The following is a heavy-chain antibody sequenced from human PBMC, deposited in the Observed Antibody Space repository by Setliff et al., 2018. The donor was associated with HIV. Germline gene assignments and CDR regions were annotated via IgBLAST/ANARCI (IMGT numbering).Heavy chain of an antibody. CDR3: ARVGAPVKFSSIAARPGIWFDP. D-gene: IGHD6-6*01. V-gene: IGHV3-21*01. Sequence: PGGSLRLSCETSGFTMSFYWMNWVRQAPGKGLEWVSSISSSSSYIYYADSVKGRFTISRDNAKNSLYLQMNSLRAEDTAVYYCARVGAPVKFSSIAARPGIWFDPWGQGTLVTVSS. J-gene: IGHJ5*02. CDR1: GFTMSFYW. CDR2: ISSSSSYI.